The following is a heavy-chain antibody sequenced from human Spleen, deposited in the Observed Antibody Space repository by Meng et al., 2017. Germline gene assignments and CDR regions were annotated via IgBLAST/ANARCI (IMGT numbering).Heavy chain of an antibody. CDR1: GGSFSGYY. CDR3: ARGPYTHGHFWYFDL. Sequence: QVHLQQWGAGLLKPSETLSLTCAVYGGSFSGYYWSWIRQPPGKGLEWIGEISHSGTTNYNPSLKSRVTLSLDTSRNQFSLKLSSVTAADTAVYYCARGPYTHGHFWYFDLWGRGTLVTVSS. J-gene: IGHJ2*01. V-gene: IGHV4-34*01. D-gene: IGHD5-18*01. CDR2: ISHSGTT.